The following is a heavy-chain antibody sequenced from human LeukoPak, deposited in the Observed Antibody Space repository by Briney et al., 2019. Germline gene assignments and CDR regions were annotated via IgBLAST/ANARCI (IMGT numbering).Heavy chain of an antibody. CDR1: GFTFSSYW. CDR3: ARQGVVPENFDY. CDR2: IKQDGSEK. V-gene: IGHV3-7*01. Sequence: GGSLRLSCAASGFTFSSYWMSWVRQAQGKGLEWVANIKQDGSEKYYVDSVKGRFIISRDNAKNSLFLQMNTLGAEDTAVYYCARQGVVPENFDYWGQGTLVTVSS. J-gene: IGHJ4*02. D-gene: IGHD2-2*01.